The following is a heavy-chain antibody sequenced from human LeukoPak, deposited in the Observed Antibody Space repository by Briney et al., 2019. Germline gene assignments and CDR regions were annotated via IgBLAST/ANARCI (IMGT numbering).Heavy chain of an antibody. CDR3: ARGGGDNWNDCFGP. CDR1: GGSISSYY. V-gene: IGHV4-59*01. CDR2: IYYSGST. J-gene: IGHJ5*02. Sequence: SETLSLTCTVSGGSISSYYWSWIRQPPGKGLDWIGYIYYSGSTNYNPSLKSRVTISVDTSKNQFSLKLSSVTAADTAVYCCARGGGDNWNDCFGPWGQGTLVTVSS. D-gene: IGHD1-20*01.